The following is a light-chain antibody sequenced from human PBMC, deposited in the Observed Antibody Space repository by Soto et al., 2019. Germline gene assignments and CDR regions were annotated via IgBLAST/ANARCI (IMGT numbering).Light chain of an antibody. Sequence: NFMLTQPHSVSESPGKTVTISCTRSSGSIASNYVQWYHQRPGSAPTIVMYEDNQRPSGVPDRFSGSIDRSSNSASLTIAGLKTEDEGDFYCQSYDSSNLVFGGGTQLTVL. CDR1: SGSIASNY. J-gene: IGLJ2*01. CDR2: EDN. CDR3: QSYDSSNLV. V-gene: IGLV6-57*04.